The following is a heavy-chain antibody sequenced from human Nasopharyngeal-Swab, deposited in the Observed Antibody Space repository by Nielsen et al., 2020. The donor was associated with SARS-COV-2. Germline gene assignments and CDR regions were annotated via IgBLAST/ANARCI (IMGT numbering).Heavy chain of an antibody. Sequence: GESLKISCAASGFTFSSNAMHWVRQAPGKGLEYISGITSSGGSTYSANSVEGRFTISRDNSKNTLYLQMGSLRSEDMAVYYCARDDVGGAFDIWGQGTMVTVSS. D-gene: IGHD3-16*01. CDR3: ARDDVGGAFDI. V-gene: IGHV3-64*01. CDR2: ITSSGGST. J-gene: IGHJ3*02. CDR1: GFTFSSNA.